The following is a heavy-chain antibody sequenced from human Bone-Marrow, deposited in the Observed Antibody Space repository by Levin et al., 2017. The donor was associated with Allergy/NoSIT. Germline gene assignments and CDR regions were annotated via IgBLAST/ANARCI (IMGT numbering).Heavy chain of an antibody. CDR3: AKDVGYSSGWYPFGWYFDL. V-gene: IGHV3-23*01. D-gene: IGHD6-19*01. CDR2: ISGSGGST. CDR1: GFTFSSYA. Sequence: GGSLRLSCAASGFTFSSYAMSWVRQAPGKGLEWVSAISGSGGSTYYADSVKGRFTISIDNSKNTLYLQMNSLRAEDTAVYYCAKDVGYSSGWYPFGWYFDLWGRGTLVTVSS. J-gene: IGHJ2*01.